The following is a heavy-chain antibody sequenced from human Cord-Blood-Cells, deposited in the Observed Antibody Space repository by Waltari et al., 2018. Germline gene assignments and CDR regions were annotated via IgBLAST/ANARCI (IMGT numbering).Heavy chain of an antibody. V-gene: IGHV1-24*01. D-gene: IGHD1-26*01. CDR2: FDPEDGET. CDR1: GYTLTALS. CDR3: ATLSPIVGAFDY. Sequence: QVQLVQSGAEVKKPGASVKVSCKVSGYTLTALSMHWVRQAPGKGRGWMGGFDPEDGETIYAQKFQGRVTMTEDTSTDTAYMELSSLRSEDTAVYYCATLSPIVGAFDYWGQGTLVTVSS. J-gene: IGHJ4*02.